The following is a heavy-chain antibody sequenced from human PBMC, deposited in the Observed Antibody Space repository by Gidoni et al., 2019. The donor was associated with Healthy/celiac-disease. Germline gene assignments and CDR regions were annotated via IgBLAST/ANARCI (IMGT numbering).Heavy chain of an antibody. CDR1: GFTFTSVA. J-gene: IGHJ4*02. Sequence: QMQLVQSGPEVKKPGTSVKVSCKASGFTFTSVAMQWVRKARGQRLEWLGWIVVGSSNTNSAQKFQERVTITRDMSTSTAYMELSSLRSEDTAVYYCAAGTVGATDYWGQVPLVTVSS. V-gene: IGHV1-58*02. D-gene: IGHD1-26*01. CDR3: AAGTVGATDY. CDR2: IVVGSSNT.